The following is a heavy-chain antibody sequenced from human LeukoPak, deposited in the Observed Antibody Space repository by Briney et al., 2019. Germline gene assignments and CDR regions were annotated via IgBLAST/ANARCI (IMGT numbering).Heavy chain of an antibody. D-gene: IGHD7-27*01. V-gene: IGHV4-59*01. CDR2: IYHSGST. CDR3: ARAKWGQAVDY. CDR1: GGSISGYY. Sequence: PSETLSLTCTVSGGSISGYYWSWIRQPPGKGLEWIGYIYHSGSTNYNPSLKSRVTISLDTSMNVFSLNLNSVTDADTAVYYCARAKWGQAVDYWGQGTLVTVSS. J-gene: IGHJ4*02.